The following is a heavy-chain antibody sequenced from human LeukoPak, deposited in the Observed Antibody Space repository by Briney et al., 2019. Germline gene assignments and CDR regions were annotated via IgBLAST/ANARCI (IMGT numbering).Heavy chain of an antibody. V-gene: IGHV3-23*01. D-gene: IGHD6-13*01. CDR1: GFTFDHYL. J-gene: IGHJ4*02. CDR3: AKDGQLGGSSWFTLYFDF. Sequence: PGGSLRLSCAASGFTFDHYLMSWVRQAPGKGLEWVSAISGSGGSTYYAESVKGRFTVSRDNSKNTLYLQMNSLRPEDTAVYYCAKDGQLGGSSWFTLYFDFWGQGTLVTVSS. CDR2: ISGSGGST.